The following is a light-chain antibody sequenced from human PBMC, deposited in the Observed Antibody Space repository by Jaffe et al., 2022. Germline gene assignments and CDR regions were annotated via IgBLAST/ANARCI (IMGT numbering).Light chain of an antibody. CDR1: QSVTSN. CDR3: QLYNNWPI. J-gene: IGKJ2*01. Sequence: EIVMTQSPATLSVSPGERATLSCKASQSVTSNLAWYQQKPGQAPRLLIYGASTRATGIPARFSGSGSGTEFTLTISSLQSEDFAVYFCQLYNNWPIFGQGTKLEIK. CDR2: GAS. V-gene: IGKV3-15*01.